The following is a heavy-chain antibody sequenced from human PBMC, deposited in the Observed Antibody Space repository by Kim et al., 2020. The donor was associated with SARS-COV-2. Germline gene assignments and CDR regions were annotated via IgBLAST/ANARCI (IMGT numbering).Heavy chain of an antibody. J-gene: IGHJ4*02. CDR2: INPNSGGT. D-gene: IGHD6-19*01. V-gene: IGHV1-2*02. Sequence: ASVKVSCKASGYTFTGYYMHWVRQAPGQGLEWMGWINPNSGGTNYAQKFQGRVTMTRDTSISTAYMELSRLRSDDTAVYYCASLYSSGWIGRGYFDYWGQGTLVTVSS. CDR3: ASLYSSGWIGRGYFDY. CDR1: GYTFTGYY.